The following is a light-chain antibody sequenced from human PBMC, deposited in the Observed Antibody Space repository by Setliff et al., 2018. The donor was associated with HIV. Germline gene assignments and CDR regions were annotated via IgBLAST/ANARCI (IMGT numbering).Light chain of an antibody. Sequence: QSVLTQPASVSGSPGQSITISCTGTSGDVGRYNLVSWYQQQPGEPPKLMIYQASKRPSGVSNRFSGSKSGNTASLTISGLQAEDEADYYCCSNTGSNTYVFGTGTKV. CDR2: QAS. V-gene: IGLV2-23*01. J-gene: IGLJ1*01. CDR1: SGDVGRYNL. CDR3: CSNTGSNTYV.